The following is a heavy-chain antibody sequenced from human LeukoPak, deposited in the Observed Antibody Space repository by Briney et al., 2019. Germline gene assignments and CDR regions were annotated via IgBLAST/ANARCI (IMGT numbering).Heavy chain of an antibody. V-gene: IGHV3-33*01. CDR3: AREGSDYYGSSGFRFVGFDY. J-gene: IGHJ4*02. Sequence: GRSLRLSCAASGFTFSSYGMHWVRQAPGKGLEWVAVIWYDGSNKYYADSVKGRFTISRDNSKNTLYLQMNSLRAEDTAVYYCAREGSDYYGSSGFRFVGFDYWGQGTLVTVSS. CDR1: GFTFSSYG. D-gene: IGHD3-22*01. CDR2: IWYDGSNK.